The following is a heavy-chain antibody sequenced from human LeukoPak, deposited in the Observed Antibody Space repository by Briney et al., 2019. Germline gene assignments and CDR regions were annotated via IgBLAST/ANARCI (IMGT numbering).Heavy chain of an antibody. CDR2: MNPDSGNT. CDR1: GYTFTNYD. J-gene: IGHJ4*02. Sequence: ASVKVSCKASGYTFTNYDINWVRQATGQGLEWMGWMNPDSGNTGYAQKFRGRVAMTRDTSISTAYMELSSLRSEDTAVYYCASRVYDSSGYYDFDYWGQGTLVTVSS. D-gene: IGHD3-22*01. CDR3: ASRVYDSSGYYDFDY. V-gene: IGHV1-8*01.